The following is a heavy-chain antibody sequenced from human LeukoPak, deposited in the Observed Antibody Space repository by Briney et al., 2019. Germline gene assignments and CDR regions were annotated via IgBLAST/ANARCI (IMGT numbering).Heavy chain of an antibody. D-gene: IGHD2-21*01. CDR2: IYYSGST. V-gene: IGHV4-59*12. J-gene: IGHJ5*02. CDR1: GGSISSYY. Sequence: SETLSLTCTVSGGSISSYYWSWIRQPPGKGLEWIGYIYYSGSTNYNPSLKSRVTISVDTSKNQFSLKLSSVTAADTAVYYCARDLGSIFINWFDPWGQGTLVTVSS. CDR3: ARDLGSIFINWFDP.